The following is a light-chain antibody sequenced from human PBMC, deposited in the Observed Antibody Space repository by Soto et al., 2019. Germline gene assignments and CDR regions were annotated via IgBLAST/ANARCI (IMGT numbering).Light chain of an antibody. V-gene: IGKV3-15*01. CDR2: GAS. CDR1: QSVNSN. CDR3: QQYNNWPPELT. Sequence: EIVISQSPATLSVSPGERATLSCRASQSVNSNLAWYQQKPGQAPRLLIYGASARATGIPARFSGSGSGTEFTLTISSLQSEDFAVYYCQQYNNWPPELTFGGGTKVEIK. J-gene: IGKJ4*01.